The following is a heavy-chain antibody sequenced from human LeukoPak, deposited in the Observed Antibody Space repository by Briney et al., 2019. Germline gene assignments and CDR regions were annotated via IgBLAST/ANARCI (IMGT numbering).Heavy chain of an antibody. CDR3: ARSSYSSSSSA. J-gene: IGHJ3*01. CDR2: ISSSGSTI. CDR1: GFTFSDYY. V-gene: IGHV3-11*01. Sequence: GGSLRLSCAASGFTFSDYYMSWFRRAPGRGLGWVSYISSSGSTIYYADSVKGRFTISRDNAKNSLYLQMNSLRAEDTAVYYCARSSYSSSSSAWGQGTMVTVSS. D-gene: IGHD6-6*01.